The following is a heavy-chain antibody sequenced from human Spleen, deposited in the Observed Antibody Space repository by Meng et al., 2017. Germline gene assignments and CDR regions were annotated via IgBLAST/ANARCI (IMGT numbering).Heavy chain of an antibody. CDR1: GGSISTDSYY. J-gene: IGHJ3*02. Sequence: SETLSLTCTVSGGSISTDSYYWGWIRQAPGKGLEWIGNIYYSGITYYNPSLKSRVTISVDTSKNQFSLKLSSVTAADTAVYYCAREGRWLHRDAFDIWGQGTMVTVSS. CDR2: IYYSGIT. CDR3: AREGRWLHRDAFDI. V-gene: IGHV4-39*07. D-gene: IGHD5-24*01.